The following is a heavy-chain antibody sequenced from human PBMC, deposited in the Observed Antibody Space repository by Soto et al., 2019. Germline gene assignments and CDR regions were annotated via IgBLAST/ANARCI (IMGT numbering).Heavy chain of an antibody. V-gene: IGHV4-59*01. D-gene: IGHD5-12*01. Sequence: QVHLKESGPGLVNPSETLSLTCAVSGVTISTYYWSWIRQPPGKGLEWIGYNYHSGTTNYNPSLKSRVTISVDTSKNQFSLRLTSVTAADTAIYYCVIEAYIGYGHAIDHWGQGILVTVSS. CDR1: GVTISTYY. CDR2: NYHSGTT. CDR3: VIEAYIGYGHAIDH. J-gene: IGHJ4*02.